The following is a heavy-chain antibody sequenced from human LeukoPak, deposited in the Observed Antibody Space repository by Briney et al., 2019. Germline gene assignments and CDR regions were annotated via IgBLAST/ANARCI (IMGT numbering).Heavy chain of an antibody. V-gene: IGHV3-72*01. J-gene: IGHJ6*02. CDR3: GRVPGVENYGMDV. D-gene: IGHD3-10*01. CDR2: IRKKANSYTP. CDR1: GFTFSDHY. Sequence: GGSLRLSCAASGFTFSDHYMDWVRLAPGKGLEWVGRIRKKANSYTPEYATSVKGRFTISRDDSKNSLYLQMNSLKTEDTAVYYCGRVPGVENYGMDVWGQGTTVTVSS.